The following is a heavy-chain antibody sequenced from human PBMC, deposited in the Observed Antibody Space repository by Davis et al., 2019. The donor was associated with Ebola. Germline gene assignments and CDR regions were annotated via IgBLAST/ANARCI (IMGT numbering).Heavy chain of an antibody. J-gene: IGHJ4*02. D-gene: IGHD2-2*01. CDR1: GYTFTDYY. CDR3: ARMYCSSTSCPYYFDY. Sequence: ASVKVSCKASGYTFTDYYMHWVRQAPGQGLEWMGWLNPNSGGTNYAQKFQGWVTLTRDTSISTAYMELSRLRSDDTAVYYCARMYCSSTSCPYYFDYWGQGTLVTVSS. CDR2: LNPNSGGT. V-gene: IGHV1-2*04.